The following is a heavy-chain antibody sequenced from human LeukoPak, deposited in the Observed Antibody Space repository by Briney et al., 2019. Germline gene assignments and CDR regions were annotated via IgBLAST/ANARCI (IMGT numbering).Heavy chain of an antibody. CDR3: AREDASGTYSFDY. Sequence: PGGSLRLSCAVSGFTVSSNFMSWVRQAPGKGPEWVSVIYTSGITYYADSVRGIFTISRDNSKNTLYLQMDSLTAEDTAVYYCAREDASGTYSFDYWGQGTLVTVSS. CDR2: IYTSGIT. V-gene: IGHV3-66*01. CDR1: GFTVSSNF. J-gene: IGHJ4*02. D-gene: IGHD1-26*01.